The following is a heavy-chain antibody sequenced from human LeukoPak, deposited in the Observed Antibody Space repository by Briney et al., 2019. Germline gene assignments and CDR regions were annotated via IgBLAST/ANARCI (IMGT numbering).Heavy chain of an antibody. Sequence: GGSLRLSCAASGFTFSNGWMSWVRQAPGKGLEWVANIKQDGSEKYYVDSVKGRFTISRDNAKNSLYLQMNSLRAEDTAVYYCARVSDDIVVVPAAWFDPWGQGTLVTVSS. D-gene: IGHD2-2*01. J-gene: IGHJ5*02. CDR1: GFTFSNGW. V-gene: IGHV3-7*01. CDR2: IKQDGSEK. CDR3: ARVSDDIVVVPAAWFDP.